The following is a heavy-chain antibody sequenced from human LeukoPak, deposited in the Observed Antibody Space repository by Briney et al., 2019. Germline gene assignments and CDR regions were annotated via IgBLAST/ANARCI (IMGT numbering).Heavy chain of an antibody. CDR2: ISAYNGNT. CDR3: AREGGDYVWGSYRY. V-gene: IGHV1-18*01. Sequence: VRVSFTASGYTFTSYGISWVRQAPGQGLEWMGWISAYNGNTNYAQKLQGRVTMTTDTSTSTAYMELRSLRSDDTAVYYCAREGGDYVWGSYRYWGQGTLVTVSS. J-gene: IGHJ4*02. CDR1: GYTFTSYG. D-gene: IGHD3-16*02.